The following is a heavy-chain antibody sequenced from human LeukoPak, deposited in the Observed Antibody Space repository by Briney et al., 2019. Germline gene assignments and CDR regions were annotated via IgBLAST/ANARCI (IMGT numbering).Heavy chain of an antibody. Sequence: GGSLRLSCVASGFTFSSYSMNWVRQAPGRGLEWVSSIITVSTTYFQYADSVKGRFTISRDNSKNTLYLQMNSLRPEDTAVYYCANDLFTSRYGDFDYWGQGSLVTVSS. CDR2: IITVSTTYF. D-gene: IGHD4-17*01. CDR1: GFTFSSYS. CDR3: ANDLFTSRYGDFDY. J-gene: IGHJ4*02. V-gene: IGHV3-21*01.